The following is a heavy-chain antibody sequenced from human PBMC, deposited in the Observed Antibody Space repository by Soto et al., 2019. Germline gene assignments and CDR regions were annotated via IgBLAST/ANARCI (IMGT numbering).Heavy chain of an antibody. D-gene: IGHD2-15*01. V-gene: IGHV3-30*18. CDR2: ISYDGSNK. J-gene: IGHJ3*02. CDR3: AKRKGSGCSRNDAFDI. CDR1: GFTFSSYG. Sequence: SLRLSCAASGFTFSSYGMHWVRQAPGKGLEWVAVISYDGSNKYCADSVKGRFTISRDNSKNTLYLQMNSLRAEDTAVYYCAKRKGSGCSRNDAFDIWGQGTMVIVSS.